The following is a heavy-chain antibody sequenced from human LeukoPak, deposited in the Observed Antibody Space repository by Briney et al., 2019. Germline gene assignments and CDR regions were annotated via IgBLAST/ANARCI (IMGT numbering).Heavy chain of an antibody. J-gene: IGHJ4*02. CDR3: ARDIGRNDYFDY. D-gene: IGHD1-14*01. V-gene: IGHV4-30-2*01. Sequence: SETLSLTCTVSGGSISSGGYYWSWIRQPPGKGLEWIGYIYHSGSTYYNPSLKSRVTISVDRSKNQFSLKLSSVTAADTAVYYCARDIGRNDYFDYWGQGTLVTVSS. CDR1: GGSISSGGYY. CDR2: IYHSGST.